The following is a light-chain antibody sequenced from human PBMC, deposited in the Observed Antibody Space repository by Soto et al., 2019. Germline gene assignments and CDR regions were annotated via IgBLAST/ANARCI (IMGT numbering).Light chain of an antibody. J-gene: IGKJ1*01. V-gene: IGKV1-5*01. CDR3: QQYNIYSRT. CDR1: ESISSW. Sequence: DIHRSQSPSTLSASVGVRFSISVRAGESISSWLAWYQQKPGKAPKLLIYDASSLESGVPSRFSGSGSGTEFTLTISSLQPDDFATYYCQQYNIYSRTFGQGTKVDIK. CDR2: DAS.